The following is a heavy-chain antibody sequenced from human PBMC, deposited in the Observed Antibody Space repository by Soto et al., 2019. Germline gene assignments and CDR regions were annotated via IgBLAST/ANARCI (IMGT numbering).Heavy chain of an antibody. D-gene: IGHD5-12*01. CDR1: GGSISSYY. CDR3: ARISGYDPGVSDYYYYMDV. Sequence: QVQLQESGPGLVKPSETLSLTCTVSGGSISSYYWSWIRQPPGKGLEWIGYIYYSGSTNYNPSLKSRVTISVDTSKNQFSLKLSSVTAADTAVYYCARISGYDPGVSDYYYYMDVWGKGTTVTVSS. V-gene: IGHV4-59*01. CDR2: IYYSGST. J-gene: IGHJ6*03.